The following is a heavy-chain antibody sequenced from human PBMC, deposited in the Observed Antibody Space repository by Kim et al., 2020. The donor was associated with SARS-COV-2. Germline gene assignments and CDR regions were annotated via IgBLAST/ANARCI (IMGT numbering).Heavy chain of an antibody. CDR2: RRSTI. J-gene: IGHJ4*02. D-gene: IGHD1-1*01. CDR3: ADLNEQDD. Sequence: RRSTIYYADSGKGRFTISRDNAKNAVYQQRNSLREDDTAVYYWADLNEQDDWGQGTLVTVSS. V-gene: IGHV3-48*02.